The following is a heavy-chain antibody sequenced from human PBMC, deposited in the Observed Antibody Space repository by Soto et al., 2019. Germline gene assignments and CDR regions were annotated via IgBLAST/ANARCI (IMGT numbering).Heavy chain of an antibody. CDR2: IKQDRSEK. V-gene: IGHV3-7*03. CDR3: ARAFSVSTTVSFHLPLEDC. D-gene: IGHD4-17*01. Sequence: PGGSLRLSCAASGFTFSSYWMSWVRQAPGKGLEWVANIKQDRSEKYYVDSVKGRFTISRDNAKNSLYLQMNSLRAEDTAVFYVARAFSVSTTVSFHLPLEDCWGQGTLVTVSS. CDR1: GFTFSSYW. J-gene: IGHJ4*02.